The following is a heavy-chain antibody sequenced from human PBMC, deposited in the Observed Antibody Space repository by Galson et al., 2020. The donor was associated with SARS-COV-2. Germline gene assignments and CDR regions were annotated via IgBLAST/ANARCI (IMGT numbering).Heavy chain of an antibody. CDR1: GGSISSSSYY. D-gene: IGHD3-22*01. J-gene: IGHJ1*01. CDR2: IYYSGST. V-gene: IGHV4-39*01. Sequence: SETLSLTCTVSGGSISSSSYYWGWIRQPPGKGLEWIGSIYYSGSTYYNPSLKSRVTISVDTSKNQFSLKLSSVTAADTAVYYCASISYDSSGYYFQHWGQGTLVTVSS. CDR3: ASISYDSSGYYFQH.